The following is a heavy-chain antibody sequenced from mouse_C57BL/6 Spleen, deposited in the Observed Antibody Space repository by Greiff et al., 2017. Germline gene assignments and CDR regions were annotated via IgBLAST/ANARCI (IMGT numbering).Heavy chain of an antibody. CDR2: SSSGGDYI. CDR3: TREATGPAWFAY. D-gene: IGHD4-1*02. J-gene: IGHJ3*01. CDR1: GFTFSSYA. V-gene: IGHV5-9-1*02. Sequence: EVKLVESGEGLVKPGGSLKLSCAASGFTFSSYAMSWVRQTSEMRLEWVAYSSSGGDYIYSADTVKGRFTISRDNARNTLYLQMISLKSADTAMYYCTREATGPAWFAYWGQGTLVTVSA.